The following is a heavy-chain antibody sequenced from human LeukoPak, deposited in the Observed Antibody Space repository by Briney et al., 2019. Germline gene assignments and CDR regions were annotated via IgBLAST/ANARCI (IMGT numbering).Heavy chain of an antibody. J-gene: IGHJ4*02. CDR1: GFTFSSYG. D-gene: IGHD3-10*01. CDR3: AKGFVKYYFDY. CDR2: ISYDGSNK. Sequence: GGSLRLSCAASGFTFSSYGMHWVRQAPGKGLEWVTVISYDGSNKYYADSVKGRFTISRDNSKNTLYLQMNSLRAEDTAVYYCAKGFVKYYFDYWGQGTLVTVSS. V-gene: IGHV3-30*18.